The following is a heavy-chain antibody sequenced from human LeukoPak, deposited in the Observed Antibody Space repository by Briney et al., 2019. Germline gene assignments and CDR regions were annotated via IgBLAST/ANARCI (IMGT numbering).Heavy chain of an antibody. D-gene: IGHD1-7*01. V-gene: IGHV3-30*19. J-gene: IGHJ4*02. CDR1: GFTFSSYG. CDR3: ARDYQELYISYFDY. Sequence: PGGSLRLSCAASGFTFSSYGMHWVRQAPDKGLEWVALISDDGTDKYYADSVKGRFTISRDNSKNTVSLQMNSLRAEDTSMYYCARDYQELYISYFDYWGQGTLVTVSS. CDR2: ISDDGTDK.